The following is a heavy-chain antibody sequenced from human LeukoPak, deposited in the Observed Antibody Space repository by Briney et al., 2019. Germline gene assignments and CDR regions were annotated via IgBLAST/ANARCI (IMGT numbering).Heavy chain of an antibody. V-gene: IGHV3-23*01. Sequence: GSLRLSCAASGFTFSSYAMSWVRQAPGKGLERVSAISGSGGSTYYADSVKGRFTISRDNSKNTLYLQMNSLRAEDTAVYYCAKETHGSGSQTPLDYWGQGTLVTVSS. CDR3: AKETHGSGSQTPLDY. CDR2: ISGSGGST. D-gene: IGHD3-10*01. CDR1: GFTFSSYA. J-gene: IGHJ4*02.